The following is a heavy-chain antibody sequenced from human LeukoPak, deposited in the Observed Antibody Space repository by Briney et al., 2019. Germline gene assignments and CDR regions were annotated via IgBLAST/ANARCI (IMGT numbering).Heavy chain of an antibody. CDR3: ASSDLVGATTRSYYYYYMDV. Sequence: ASVKVSCKASGYTFTGYYMHWVRQAPGQGLEWMGWINPNSGGTNYAQKFQGRVTMTRDTSISTAYMELSRLRSDDTAMYYCASSDLVGATTRSYYYYYMDVWGKGTTVTISS. J-gene: IGHJ6*03. CDR1: GYTFTGYY. V-gene: IGHV1-2*02. CDR2: INPNSGGT. D-gene: IGHD1-26*01.